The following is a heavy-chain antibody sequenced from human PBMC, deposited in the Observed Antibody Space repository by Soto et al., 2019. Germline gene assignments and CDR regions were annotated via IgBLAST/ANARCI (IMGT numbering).Heavy chain of an antibody. CDR3: AKYPLEPTSHYDYIWGSYLDYFDY. Sequence: GGSLRLSCAASGFTFSSYAMSWVRQAPGKGLEWVSAISGSGGSTYYADSVKGRFTISRDNSKNTLYLQMNSLRAEDTAVYYGAKYPLEPTSHYDYIWGSYLDYFDYWGQGTLVTVSS. D-gene: IGHD3-16*01. CDR2: ISGSGGST. V-gene: IGHV3-23*01. CDR1: GFTFSSYA. J-gene: IGHJ4*02.